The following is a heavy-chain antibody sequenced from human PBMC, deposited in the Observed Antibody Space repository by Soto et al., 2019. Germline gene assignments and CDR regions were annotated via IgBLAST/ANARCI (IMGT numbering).Heavy chain of an antibody. D-gene: IGHD2-21*01. J-gene: IGHJ5*02. CDR3: ARGHCGATSCEYSNRFDP. V-gene: IGHV5-51*01. Sequence: PGESLKISCKGSGYSFTSYWMGWVRQTPGKGLEWVVLIYPGDFDTRYSPSFQGDVSISVDKSINTAFLQWSSLKTSGTAIYYCARGHCGATSCEYSNRFDPWGQGTLVTVSS. CDR1: GYSFTSYW. CDR2: IYPGDFDT.